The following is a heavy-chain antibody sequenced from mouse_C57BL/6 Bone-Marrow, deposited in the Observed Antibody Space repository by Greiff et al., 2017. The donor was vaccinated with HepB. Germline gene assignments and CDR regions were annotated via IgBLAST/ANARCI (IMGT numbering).Heavy chain of an antibody. J-gene: IGHJ1*03. V-gene: IGHV8-8*01. CDR1: GFSLSTFGMG. Sequence: QVTLKVCGPGILQPSQTLSLTCSFSGFSLSTFGMGVGWIRQPSGKGLEWLAHIWWDDDKYYNPALKSRLTISKDTSKNQVFLKIANVDTADTATYYCARATVVATDWYFDVWGTGTTVTVSS. D-gene: IGHD1-1*01. CDR2: IWWDDDK. CDR3: ARATVVATDWYFDV.